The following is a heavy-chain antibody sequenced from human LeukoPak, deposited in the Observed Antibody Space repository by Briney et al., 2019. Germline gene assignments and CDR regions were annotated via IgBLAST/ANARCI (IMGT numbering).Heavy chain of an antibody. V-gene: IGHV4-30-2*01. Sequence: SETLSLTCTVSGGSISSGGYSWSWIRQPPGKGLEWIGYFYHSRSTYYNPSLKSRVTISVDRSKNQFSLKLSSVTAADTAVYYCARVGSSGSGVFDYWGQGTLVTVSS. J-gene: IGHJ4*02. CDR2: FYHSRST. CDR1: GGSISSGGYS. CDR3: ARVGSSGSGVFDY. D-gene: IGHD6-19*01.